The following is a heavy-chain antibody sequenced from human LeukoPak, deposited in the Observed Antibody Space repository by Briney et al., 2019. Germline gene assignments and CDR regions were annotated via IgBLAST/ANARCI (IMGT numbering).Heavy chain of an antibody. J-gene: IGHJ3*02. D-gene: IGHD3-10*01. V-gene: IGHV3-48*04. CDR3: ARDGKARFGTGDAFDI. Sequence: GGSLRLSCAASGFTFSSYWMNWVRQAPGKGLEWVSYISSSGSTIYYADSVKGRFTISRDNAKNSLYLQMNSLRAEDTAVYYCARDGKARFGTGDAFDIWGQGTMVTVSS. CDR2: ISSSGSTI. CDR1: GFTFSSYW.